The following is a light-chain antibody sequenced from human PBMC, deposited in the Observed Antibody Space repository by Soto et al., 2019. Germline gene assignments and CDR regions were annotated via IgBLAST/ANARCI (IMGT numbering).Light chain of an antibody. V-gene: IGKV3-20*01. CDR1: QSVSSSY. CDR3: QQYGSSPWT. Sequence: EIVLTQSPGTLSLSPGERATLSCRASQSVSSSYLAWYQQKPGQAPRLLIYGASSRATSIPDRFSGSGSGTDFTLTISRLEPEDFAVYYCQQYGSSPWTFGQGTKVDIK. CDR2: GAS. J-gene: IGKJ1*01.